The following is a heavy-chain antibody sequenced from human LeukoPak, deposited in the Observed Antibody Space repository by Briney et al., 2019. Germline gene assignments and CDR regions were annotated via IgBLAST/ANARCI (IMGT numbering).Heavy chain of an antibody. Sequence: SETLSLTCTVSGGSMRYFYWSWVRQTPGKGLEWIGYIYYSGSTNYDPSLKSRVTISVDTSKNQFSLKLSSVTAADTAVYYCARIPTNAVPAAHNGFDIWGQGTMLTVSS. D-gene: IGHD2-2*01. CDR3: ARIPTNAVPAAHNGFDI. CDR2: IYYSGST. V-gene: IGHV4-59*08. J-gene: IGHJ3*02. CDR1: GGSMRYFY.